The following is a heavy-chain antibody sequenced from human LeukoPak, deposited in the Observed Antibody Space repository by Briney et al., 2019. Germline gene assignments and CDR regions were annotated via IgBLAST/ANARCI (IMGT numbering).Heavy chain of an antibody. CDR3: TTDLEERYCSGGSCYSVDY. D-gene: IGHD2-15*01. V-gene: IGHV3-15*07. Sequence: TPGGSLRLSCAASGFTFSNAWMNWDRQAPGKGLEWVGRIKSKTDGGTTDYAAPVKGRFTISRDDSKNTLYLQMNSLKTEDTAVYYCTTDLEERYCSGGSCYSVDYWGQGTLVTVSS. CDR2: IKSKTDGGTT. CDR1: GFTFSNAW. J-gene: IGHJ4*02.